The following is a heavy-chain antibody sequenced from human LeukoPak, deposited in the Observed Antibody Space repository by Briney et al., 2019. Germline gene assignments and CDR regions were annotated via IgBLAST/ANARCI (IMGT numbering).Heavy chain of an antibody. CDR2: ISSMKTYI. D-gene: IGHD6-13*01. J-gene: IGHJ6*03. CDR3: ARVTCGITGGTYYYYYMDV. Sequence: GGSLRLSRAASGFTLRSYSMSWVRHAPGKGLEWVSSISSMKTYIYYADSVKSRFTISRDNVKKYMYLQMHSLRAEDTAVYYCARVTCGITGGTYYYYYMDVWGKGTTVTVSS. V-gene: IGHV3-21*01. CDR1: GFTLRSYS.